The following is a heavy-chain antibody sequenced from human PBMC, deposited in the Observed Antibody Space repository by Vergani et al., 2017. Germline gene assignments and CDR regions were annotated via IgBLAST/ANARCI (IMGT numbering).Heavy chain of an antibody. Sequence: VQLVESGGGLVQPGGSLRLSCAASGFTFSSYWMSWVRQAPGKGLEWVANIKQDGSEKYYVDSVKGRFTISRDNAKNSLYLQMNSLRAEDTAVYYCARSAIVVVPAAYTVLYYYYGMDVWGQGTTVTVSS. CDR2: IKQDGSEK. V-gene: IGHV3-7*03. J-gene: IGHJ6*02. D-gene: IGHD2-2*01. CDR3: ARSAIVVVPAAYTVLYYYYGMDV. CDR1: GFTFSSYW.